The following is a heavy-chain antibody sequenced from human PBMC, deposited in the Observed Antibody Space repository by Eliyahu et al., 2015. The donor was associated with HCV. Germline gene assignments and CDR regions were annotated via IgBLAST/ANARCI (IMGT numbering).Heavy chain of an antibody. CDR3: ARGSKLAPPVGHAFDI. Sequence: EVQLVESGGGLVQPGGSLRLSCAASGFTFSSYSMNWVRQAPGKGLEWVSYISSSSSTIYYADSVKGRFTISRDNAKNSLYLQMNSLRDEDTAVYYCARGSKLAPPVGHAFDIWGQGTMVTVSS. CDR2: ISSSSSTI. J-gene: IGHJ3*02. V-gene: IGHV3-48*02. CDR1: GFTFSSYS.